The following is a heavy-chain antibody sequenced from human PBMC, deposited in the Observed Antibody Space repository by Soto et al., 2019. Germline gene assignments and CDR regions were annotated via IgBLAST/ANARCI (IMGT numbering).Heavy chain of an antibody. CDR2: INHSGST. CDR3: ARAGTSPNFIVVKSHSYYYYGMDV. Sequence: PSETLSLTCAVYGGSFSGYYWSWIRQPPGKGLEWIGEINHSGSTNYNPSLKSRVTISVDTSKNQFSLKLSSVTAADTAVYYCARAGTSPNFIVVKSHSYYYYGMDVWGQGTTVTVSS. V-gene: IGHV4-34*01. CDR1: GGSFSGYY. D-gene: IGHD2-2*01. J-gene: IGHJ6*02.